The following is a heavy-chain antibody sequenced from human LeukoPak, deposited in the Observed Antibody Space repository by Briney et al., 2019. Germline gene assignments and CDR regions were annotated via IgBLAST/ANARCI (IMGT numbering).Heavy chain of an antibody. CDR3: VRLVSDSGTIDN. CDR2: IYYTEST. V-gene: IGHV4-59*08. D-gene: IGHD1-7*01. Sequence: SETLSLTCTVSGVSISSDYWSWIPQPPGKGLVGIGHIYYTESTNYNQSLKSGVTISLDTSKNPFSLKLSSVTGAATAMYDCVRLVSDSGTIDNWGQGTLVTVSS. J-gene: IGHJ4*02. CDR1: GVSISSDY.